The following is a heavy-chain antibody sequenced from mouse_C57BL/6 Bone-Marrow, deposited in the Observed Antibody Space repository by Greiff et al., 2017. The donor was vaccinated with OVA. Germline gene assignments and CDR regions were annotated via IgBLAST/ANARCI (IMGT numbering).Heavy chain of an antibody. CDR2: IDPSDSYT. V-gene: IGHV1-69*01. Sequence: VKLQQPGAELVMPGASVKLSCKASGYTFTSYWMHWVKQRPGQGLEWIGEIDPSDSYTNYNQKFKGKSTLTVDKSSSTAYMQLSSLTSEDSAVYYCARERGLGRLDYWGQGTTLTVSS. CDR3: ARERGLGRLDY. CDR1: GYTFTSYW. D-gene: IGHD4-1*01. J-gene: IGHJ2*01.